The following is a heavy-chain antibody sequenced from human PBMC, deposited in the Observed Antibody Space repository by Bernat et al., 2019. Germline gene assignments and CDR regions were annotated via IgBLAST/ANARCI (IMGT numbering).Heavy chain of an antibody. D-gene: IGHD3-10*01. J-gene: IGHJ5*02. V-gene: IGHV3-33*01. CDR2: IWYDGSNK. CDR3: ARDRSVFYGSGSPIRNWFDP. Sequence: QVQLVESGGGVVQPGRSLRLSCAASGFTFSSYGMHWVRQAPGKGLEWVAVIWYDGSNKYYADSVKGRFTISRDNSKNTLYLQMNSLRAEDTAVYYCARDRSVFYGSGSPIRNWFDPWGQGTLVTVSS. CDR1: GFTFSSYG.